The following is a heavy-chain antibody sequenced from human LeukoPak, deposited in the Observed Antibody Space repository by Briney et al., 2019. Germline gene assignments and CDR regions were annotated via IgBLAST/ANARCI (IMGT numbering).Heavy chain of an antibody. CDR1: GFTFSSYS. J-gene: IGHJ5*02. CDR3: ARVSGTSGPPTGFDP. CDR2: ISSSSSYI. Sequence: GGSLRHSCAASGFTFSSYSMNWVRQAPGKGLEWVSSISSSSSYIYYADSVKGRFTISRDNAKNSLYLQMNSLRAEDTAVYYCARVSGTSGPPTGFDPWGQGTLVTVSS. D-gene: IGHD2-2*01. V-gene: IGHV3-21*01.